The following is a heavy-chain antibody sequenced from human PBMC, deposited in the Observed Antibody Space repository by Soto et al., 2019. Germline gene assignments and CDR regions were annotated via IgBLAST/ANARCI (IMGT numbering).Heavy chain of an antibody. V-gene: IGHV1-18*01. Sequence: GASVKVSCKASGYTFTSYGISWLRQAPGQGLEWMGWISAYNGNTNYAQKLQGRVTITADETTRTAYMEMSSLRSEDTAVYYCARAGYYYDSSGYYYYGMDVWGQGTTVTVSS. J-gene: IGHJ6*02. D-gene: IGHD3-22*01. CDR3: ARAGYYYDSSGYYYYGMDV. CDR2: ISAYNGNT. CDR1: GYTFTSYG.